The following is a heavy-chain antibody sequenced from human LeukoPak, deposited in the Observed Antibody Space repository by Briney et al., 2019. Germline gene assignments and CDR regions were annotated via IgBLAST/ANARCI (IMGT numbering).Heavy chain of an antibody. CDR3: ARSMRVRGVSPCNWVDP. D-gene: IGHD3-10*01. Sequence: KPSETLSLTCTVAGGSISSSSYYWGWIRRHPGKGLEWIGSIYYSGSTYYNPSLKSRVTISVYTSKNQFSLKLRAVTAADTTVYYCARSMRVRGVSPCNWVDPWGQGTLVTVSS. CDR2: IYYSGST. CDR1: GGSISSSSYY. V-gene: IGHV4-39*01. J-gene: IGHJ5*02.